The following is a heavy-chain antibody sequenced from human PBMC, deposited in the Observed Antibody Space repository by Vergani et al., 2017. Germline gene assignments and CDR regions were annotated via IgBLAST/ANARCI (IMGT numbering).Heavy chain of an antibody. D-gene: IGHD3-16*01. CDR1: GDSISSNNC. CDR3: ARHDSGHYDSSYYGLDV. Sequence: QLQESGPGLVKPSETLSLTCAVSGDSISSNNCRTWVRQPPGKGLEWIGHIHTGGSTDLNPSFKSRVSISVDTSKSQFSLKLSSVTAADSAVYYCARHDSGHYDSSYYGLDVWGQGTTVTVSS. CDR2: IHTGGST. J-gene: IGHJ6*02. V-gene: IGHV4-4*02.